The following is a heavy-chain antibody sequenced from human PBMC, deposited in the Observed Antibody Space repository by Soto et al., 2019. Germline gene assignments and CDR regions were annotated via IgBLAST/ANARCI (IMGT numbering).Heavy chain of an antibody. CDR2: IWYDGSNK. CDR1: GFTFSSYG. CDR3: ERGGGWGDIVAPQNYYYYYMDV. J-gene: IGHJ6*03. Sequence: QVQLVESGGGVVQPGRSLRLSCAASGFTFSSYGMHWVRQAPGKGLEWVAVIWYDGSNKYYADAVKGRFTISRDNSKTTLYLQMNSLRDEDTAVYYCERGGGWGDIVAPQNYYYYYMDVWGKGTTVTVSS. V-gene: IGHV3-33*01. D-gene: IGHD5-12*01.